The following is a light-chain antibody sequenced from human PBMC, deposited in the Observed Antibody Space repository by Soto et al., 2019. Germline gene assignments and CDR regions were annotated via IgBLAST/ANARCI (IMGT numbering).Light chain of an antibody. CDR3: SSFSSTTTLYV. J-gene: IGLJ1*01. CDR2: EVS. Sequence: SVLTQPASVSGSPGQSITISCTGTSSDIGNYNYVSWYQQHPGKAPKLMISEVSNRPSGVSNRFSGSKSGNTASLTISGLQAEDEADYYCSSFSSTTTLYVFGTGTKVTVL. CDR1: SSDIGNYNY. V-gene: IGLV2-14*01.